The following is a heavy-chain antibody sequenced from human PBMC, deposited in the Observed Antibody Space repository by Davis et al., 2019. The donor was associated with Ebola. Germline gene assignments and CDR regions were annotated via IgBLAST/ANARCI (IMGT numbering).Heavy chain of an antibody. D-gene: IGHD5-12*01. CDR2: IIPILGIA. CDR3: ARGLGIVLSLTATSDFDY. J-gene: IGHJ4*02. CDR1: GGTFSSYT. Sequence: SVKVSCKASGGTFSSYTISWVRQAPGQGLEWMGRIIPILGIANYAQKFQGRVTITADKSTSTAYMELSSLRSDDTAVYYCARGLGIVLSLTATSDFDYWGQGTLVTVSS. V-gene: IGHV1-69*02.